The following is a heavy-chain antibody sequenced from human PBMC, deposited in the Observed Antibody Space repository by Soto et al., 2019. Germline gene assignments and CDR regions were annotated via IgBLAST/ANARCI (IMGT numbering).Heavy chain of an antibody. CDR1: GGTFSSYA. D-gene: IGHD5-12*01. V-gene: IGHV1-69*01. CDR2: IIPIFGTA. CDR3: ARDRREMATMYYFDY. Sequence: QVQLVQSGAEVKKPGSSVKVSCKASGGTFSSYAISWVRQAPGQGLEWMGGIIPIFGTASYAQKFQGRVTITADESTRKAYMELSSLRSEDTAVYYCARDRREMATMYYFDYWGQGTLVTVSS. J-gene: IGHJ4*02.